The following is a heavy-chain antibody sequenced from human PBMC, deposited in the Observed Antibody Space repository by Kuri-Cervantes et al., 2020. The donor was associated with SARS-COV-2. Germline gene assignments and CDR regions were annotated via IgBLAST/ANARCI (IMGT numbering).Heavy chain of an antibody. D-gene: IGHD3-3*01. CDR1: ETTFPNYD. CDR3: ASSRITIFGVVITHWFDP. J-gene: IGHJ5*02. Sequence: ASVKVSCKAPETTFPNYDINWVRQAPGQGLEWMGWISAYNGNTNYAQKLQGRVTMTTDTSTSTAYMELSRLRSDDTAVYYCASSRITIFGVVITHWFDPWGQGTLVTASS. CDR2: ISAYNGNT. V-gene: IGHV1-18*01.